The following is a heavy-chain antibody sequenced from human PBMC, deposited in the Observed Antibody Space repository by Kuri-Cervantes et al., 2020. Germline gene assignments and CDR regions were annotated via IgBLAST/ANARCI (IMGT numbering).Heavy chain of an antibody. CDR3: ARALLRGRDY. CDR1: GGSFSGYY. V-gene: IGHV4-34*01. CDR2: ITHSGST. J-gene: IGHJ4*02. Sequence: SETLSLTCAVYGGSFSGYYWNWIRQPPGKGLEWIGEITHSGSTNYNPSLKSRVTISVDTSKNQFSLKLSSVTAADTAVYYCARALLRGRDYWGQGTLVTVSS. D-gene: IGHD3-10*01.